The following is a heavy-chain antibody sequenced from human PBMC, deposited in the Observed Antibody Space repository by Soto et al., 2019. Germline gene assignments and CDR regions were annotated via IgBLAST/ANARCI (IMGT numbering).Heavy chain of an antibody. CDR1: GFTFSSYA. V-gene: IGHV3-23*01. Sequence: PGGSLRLSCAASGFTFSSYAMSWVRQAPGKGLEWVSAISGSGGSTYYADSVKGRFTISRDNSKNTLYLQMNSLRAEDTAVYYCAKDYSSGWLIRGPANFDYWGQGTLVTVSS. CDR2: ISGSGGST. D-gene: IGHD6-19*01. J-gene: IGHJ4*02. CDR3: AKDYSSGWLIRGPANFDY.